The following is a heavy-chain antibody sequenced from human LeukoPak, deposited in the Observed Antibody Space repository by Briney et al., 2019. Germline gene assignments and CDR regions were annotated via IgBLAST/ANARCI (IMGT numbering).Heavy chain of an antibody. CDR1: GFTFTSSA. Sequence: ASVKVSCKASGFTFTSSATQWVRQARGQRLEWIGWIVVGSGNTNYAQKFQERVTITRDMSTSTAYMELSSLRSEDTAVYYCAADRAVVAAKTTVTGFDPWGQGTLVTVSS. CDR2: IVVGSGNT. J-gene: IGHJ5*02. V-gene: IGHV1-58*02. CDR3: AADRAVVAAKTTVTGFDP. D-gene: IGHD2-15*01.